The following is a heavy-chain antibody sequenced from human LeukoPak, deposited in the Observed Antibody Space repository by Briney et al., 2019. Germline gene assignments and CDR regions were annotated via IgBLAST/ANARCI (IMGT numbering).Heavy chain of an antibody. Sequence: SVKVSCKASGGTFSSYAISWVRQAPGQGLEWMGGIIPIFGTANYAQKFQGRVTITTDESTSTAYMELSSLRSEDTAVYYCARDEIPSYCSGGSCYSAGYFDYWGQGTLVTVSS. CDR2: IIPIFGTA. J-gene: IGHJ4*02. CDR3: ARDEIPSYCSGGSCYSAGYFDY. CDR1: GGTFSSYA. V-gene: IGHV1-69*05. D-gene: IGHD2-15*01.